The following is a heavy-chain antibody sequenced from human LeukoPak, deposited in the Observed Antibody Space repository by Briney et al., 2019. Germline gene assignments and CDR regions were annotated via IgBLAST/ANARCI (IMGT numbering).Heavy chain of an antibody. V-gene: IGHV3-48*03. J-gene: IGHJ6*02. CDR1: GLTFSNYE. CDR2: ISDHGKSR. CDR3: ARAKLTETGNYYTMDV. D-gene: IGHD4-17*01. Sequence: GGSLRLSCAASGLTFSNYEMNWVRQTPGKGLEWVSYISDHGKSRNYVDSVKGRFTISRDNAKNSLYLQMNSLRAEDTAVYYCARAKLTETGNYYTMDVWGQGTTVTVSS.